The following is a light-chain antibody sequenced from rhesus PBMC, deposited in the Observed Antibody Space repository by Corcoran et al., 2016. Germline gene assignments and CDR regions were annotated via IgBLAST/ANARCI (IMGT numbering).Light chain of an antibody. J-gene: IGKJ2*01. CDR3: GQGTKVPYS. V-gene: IGKV2-62*02. CDR2: KAS. CDR1: QSIVHSDGNTY. Sequence: DVVMTQSPLSLPITPGQPASISCRSSQSIVHSDGNTYLSWYHQKPGQPPNLLIYKASDRFPGVPDRFRGSGAGTDFTRKISRVEAEDVGVYYCGQGTKVPYSFGQGTKVEIK.